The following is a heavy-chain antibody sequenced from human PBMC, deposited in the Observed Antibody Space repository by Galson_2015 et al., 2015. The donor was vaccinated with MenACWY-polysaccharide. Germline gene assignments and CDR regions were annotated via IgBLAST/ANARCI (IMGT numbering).Heavy chain of an antibody. CDR3: AKDLSGQIAAAGTLWWYFDL. Sequence: SLRLSCAASGFTFSSYAMSWVRQAPGKGLEWVSAISGSGGSTYYADSVKGRFTISRDNSKNTLYLQMNSLRAEDTAVYYCAKDLSGQIAAAGTLWWYFDLWGRGTLVTVSS. J-gene: IGHJ2*01. V-gene: IGHV3-23*01. CDR2: ISGSGGST. D-gene: IGHD6-13*01. CDR1: GFTFSSYA.